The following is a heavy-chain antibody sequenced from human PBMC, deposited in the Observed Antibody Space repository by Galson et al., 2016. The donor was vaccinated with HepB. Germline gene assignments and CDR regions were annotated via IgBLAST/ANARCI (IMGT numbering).Heavy chain of an antibody. D-gene: IGHD6-13*01. CDR2: TYYRSKWSN. CDR3: SKAESGTWYGQYYYGMDV. J-gene: IGHJ6*02. CDR1: GDSVSNNNVA. V-gene: IGHV6-1*01. Sequence: CAISGDSVSNNNVAWNWIRQSPSRGLEWLGRTYYRSKWSNDYAVSVASRITINPDTSKNHFSLQLNSVTAADTAVYYCSKAESGTWYGQYYYGMDVWGQGTTVTVYS.